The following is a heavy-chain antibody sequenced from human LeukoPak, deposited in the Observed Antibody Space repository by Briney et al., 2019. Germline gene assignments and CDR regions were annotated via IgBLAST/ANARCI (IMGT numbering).Heavy chain of an antibody. CDR2: INWHDGST. CDR3: ARDDLLHRNWFDP. J-gene: IGHJ5*02. D-gene: IGHD3-22*01. Sequence: GGALMHSCGASGFNIDTYCMSWFGQAPGKGLLGGTGINWHDGSTGYADSVKGRFTISRDNAKNSLYLQMNSLRAEDTALYYCARDDLLHRNWFDPWGQGTLVTVSS. V-gene: IGHV3-20*04. CDR1: GFNIDTYC.